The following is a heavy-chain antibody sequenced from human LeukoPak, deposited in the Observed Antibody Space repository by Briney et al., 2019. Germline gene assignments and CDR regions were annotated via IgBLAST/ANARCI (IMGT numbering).Heavy chain of an antibody. D-gene: IGHD1-26*01. Sequence: SVKVSCKASGGTFSSYAISWVRQAPGQGLEWMGGIIPIFGTANYAQKFQGRVTITADESTSTAYMELSSLRSEDAAVYYCARDIWGVGATTFDYWGQGTLVTVSS. CDR1: GGTFSSYA. J-gene: IGHJ4*02. V-gene: IGHV1-69*13. CDR3: ARDIWGVGATTFDY. CDR2: IIPIFGTA.